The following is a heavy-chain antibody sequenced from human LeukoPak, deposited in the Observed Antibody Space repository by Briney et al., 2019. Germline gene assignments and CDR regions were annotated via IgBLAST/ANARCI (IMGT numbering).Heavy chain of an antibody. Sequence: PSETLSLTCTVSGGSISSYYWSWIRQPPGKGLEWIGYIYYSGSTNYNPSLKSRVTISVDTSKNQFSLKLSSVTAADTAVYYCARDGGYSGYDYPYNWFDPWGQGTPVTVSS. V-gene: IGHV4-59*01. D-gene: IGHD5-12*01. CDR3: ARDGGYSGYDYPYNWFDP. CDR2: IYYSGST. CDR1: GGSISSYY. J-gene: IGHJ5*02.